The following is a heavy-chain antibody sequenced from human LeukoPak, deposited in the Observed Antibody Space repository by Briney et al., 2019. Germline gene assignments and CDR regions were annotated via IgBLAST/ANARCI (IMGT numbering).Heavy chain of an antibody. J-gene: IGHJ4*02. CDR1: GFTFSSYA. CDR2: ISGSGVST. CDR3: AKDISRRERLQYYFDY. Sequence: GGSLRLSCAASGFTFSSYAMSWVRQAPGKGLEWVSTISGSGVSTYYADSVKGRFTISRDNSKNTLYLQMNSLRAEDTAVYYCAKDISRRERLQYYFDYWGQGTLVTVSS. V-gene: IGHV3-23*01. D-gene: IGHD1-26*01.